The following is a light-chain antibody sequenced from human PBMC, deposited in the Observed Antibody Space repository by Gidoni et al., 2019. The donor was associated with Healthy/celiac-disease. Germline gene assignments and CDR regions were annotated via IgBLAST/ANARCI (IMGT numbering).Light chain of an antibody. Sequence: QPALTQPRSVSGSPGQSVTISCTRTSSDVGGYNYVSWYQQHPGKAPKLMIYDVSKRPSGVPDRFSGSKSGNTASLTISGLQAEDEADYYCCSYAGSYTLVVFGGGTKLTVL. CDR1: SSDVGGYNY. V-gene: IGLV2-11*01. CDR2: DVS. CDR3: CSYAGSYTLVV. J-gene: IGLJ2*01.